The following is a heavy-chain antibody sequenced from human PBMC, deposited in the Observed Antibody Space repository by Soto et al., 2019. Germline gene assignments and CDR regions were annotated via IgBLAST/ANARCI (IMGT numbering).Heavy chain of an antibody. V-gene: IGHV4-38-2*02. CDR3: ARDFFGNHYFDF. D-gene: IGHD3-10*01. CDR1: GYSISSGYQ. J-gene: IGHJ4*02. Sequence: SETLSLTCAVSGYSISSGYQWGWIRQPPGKGLEWIGNIFHSGTTSYNPSPKSRVTVSVDTSKNQISLNLTSVTAADTAIYYCARDFFGNHYFDFWGQGILVTV. CDR2: IFHSGTT.